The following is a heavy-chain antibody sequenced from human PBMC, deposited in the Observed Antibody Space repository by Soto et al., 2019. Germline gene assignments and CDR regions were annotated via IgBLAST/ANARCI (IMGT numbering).Heavy chain of an antibody. J-gene: IGHJ5*02. D-gene: IGHD6-13*01. CDR3: VRRLVSATGIDWFDP. CDR1: GYTFTSYG. Sequence: GASVKVSCNASGYTFTSYGIHWVRPAPGQRLEWMGGLNAANGDTKYSPKFQGRVTITRDTSASTAYMELSSLRSEDTAVYYCVRRLVSATGIDWFDPWGQGTLVTVSS. V-gene: IGHV1-3*01. CDR2: LNAANGDT.